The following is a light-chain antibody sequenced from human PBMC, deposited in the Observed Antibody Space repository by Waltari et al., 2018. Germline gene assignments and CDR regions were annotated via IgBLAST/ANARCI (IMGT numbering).Light chain of an antibody. Sequence: AIRMTQSPSSFSASTGDTITITCRASLGISKYLAWYQQKPGEAPKLLIYAASTLQSGVPSRFSGSGSGTDFTLTVSYLQSEDSATDYCQHYYNYPITFGGGTKVEI. J-gene: IGKJ4*01. V-gene: IGKV1-8*01. CDR3: QHYYNYPIT. CDR2: AAS. CDR1: LGISKY.